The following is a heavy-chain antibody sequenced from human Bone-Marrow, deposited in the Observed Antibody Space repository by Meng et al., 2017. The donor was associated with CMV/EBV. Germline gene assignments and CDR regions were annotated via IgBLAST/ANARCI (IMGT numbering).Heavy chain of an antibody. Sequence: GSLRLSCAVYGGSFSGYYWSWIRQPPGKGLEWIGEINHSGSTNYNPSLKSRVTISVDTSKNQFSLKLSSVTAADTAVYYCARFNCGGDCYLFDYWGQGTLVTVSS. V-gene: IGHV4-34*01. CDR2: INHSGST. J-gene: IGHJ4*02. CDR3: ARFNCGGDCYLFDY. D-gene: IGHD2-21*01. CDR1: GGSFSGYY.